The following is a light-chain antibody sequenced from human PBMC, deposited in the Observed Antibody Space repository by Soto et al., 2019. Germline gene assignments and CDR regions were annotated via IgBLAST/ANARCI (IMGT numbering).Light chain of an antibody. Sequence: EIVMTQSPPTLSVSPGERATLSCMASQSVSSNLAWYQQKPGQAYRLLIYGASTRATGSPDRFSGSGSGTEFTLTISSLQSEDFAVYYCQQYAISHRTFGQGTKLDIK. CDR2: GAS. CDR3: QQYAISHRT. V-gene: IGKV3-15*01. CDR1: QSVSSN. J-gene: IGKJ1*01.